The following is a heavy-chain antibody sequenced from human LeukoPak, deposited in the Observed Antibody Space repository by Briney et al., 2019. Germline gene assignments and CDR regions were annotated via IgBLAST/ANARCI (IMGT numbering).Heavy chain of an antibody. V-gene: IGHV4-34*01. D-gene: IGHD1-26*01. CDR2: INHSGST. Sequence: PSETLSLTCAVYGGSFSGYYWSRIRQPPGKGLEWIGEINHSGSTNYNPSLKSRVTISVDTSKNQFSLKLSSVTAADTAVYNCASSVGATTFLGHWGQGTLVTVSP. CDR3: ASSVGATTFLGH. J-gene: IGHJ5*02. CDR1: GGSFSGYY.